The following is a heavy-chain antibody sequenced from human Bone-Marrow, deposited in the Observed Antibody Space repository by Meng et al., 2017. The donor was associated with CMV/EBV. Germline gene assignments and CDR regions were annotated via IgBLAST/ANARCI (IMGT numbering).Heavy chain of an antibody. J-gene: IGHJ4*02. D-gene: IGHD3-3*01. CDR1: GGSFSGYY. V-gene: IGHV4-34*01. CDR3: ARGNPYYDFWSGLDY. CDR2: INHSGST. Sequence: SEPLSLTCAVYGGSFSGYYWSWIRQPPGKGLEWIGEINHSGSTNYNPSLKSRVTISVDTSKNQFSLKLSSVTAADTAVYYCARGNPYYDFWSGLDYWGQGTLVTVSS.